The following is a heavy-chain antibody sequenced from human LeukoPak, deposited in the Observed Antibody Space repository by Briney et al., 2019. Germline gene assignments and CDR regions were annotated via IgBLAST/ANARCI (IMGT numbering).Heavy chain of an antibody. Sequence: GGSLRLSCAASGFSFSSYNMNWVRLTPGKGLEWVSSITSSSTYTFYADSVKGRFTIPRDNAKNSLYLQMNSLRVEDTAVYYCARDSEVRGQGTLVTVSS. V-gene: IGHV3-21*01. CDR2: ITSSSTYT. D-gene: IGHD3-10*01. CDR3: ARDSEV. CDR1: GFSFSSYN. J-gene: IGHJ4*02.